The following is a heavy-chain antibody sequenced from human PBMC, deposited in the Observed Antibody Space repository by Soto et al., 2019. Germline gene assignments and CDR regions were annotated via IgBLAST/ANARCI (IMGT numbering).Heavy chain of an antibody. CDR3: ARAPKGYYDSSGYSEYFQH. CDR1: GFTFSSYA. D-gene: IGHD3-22*01. J-gene: IGHJ1*01. Sequence: GGSLRLSCAASGFTFSSYAMHWVRQAPGKGLEWVAVISYDGSNKYYADSVKGRFTISRDNSKNTLYLQMSSLRAEDTAVYYCARAPKGYYDSSGYSEYFQHWGQGTLVTVSS. V-gene: IGHV3-30-3*01. CDR2: ISYDGSNK.